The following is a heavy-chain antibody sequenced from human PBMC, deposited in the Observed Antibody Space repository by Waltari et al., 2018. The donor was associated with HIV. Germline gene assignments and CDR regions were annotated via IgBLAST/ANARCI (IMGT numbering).Heavy chain of an antibody. V-gene: IGHV4-59*01. CDR1: GDSITGYY. CDR3: AREKPPYDLWSDSQIWGNYGLDV. D-gene: IGHD3-3*01. J-gene: IGHJ6*02. Sequence: QVQLQESGPGLVRPSETLSLTCSVTGDSITGYYWTWIRQHLGKRVEWIGSIYYSGSTQYNPPLKSRVTMSLDTSRRQVSLMLTSVTAADTAIFYCAREKPPYDLWSDSQIWGNYGLDVWGPGTTVIVSS. CDR2: IYYSGST.